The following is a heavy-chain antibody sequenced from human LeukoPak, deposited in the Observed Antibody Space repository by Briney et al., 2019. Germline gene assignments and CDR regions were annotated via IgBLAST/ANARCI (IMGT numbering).Heavy chain of an antibody. CDR3: TIRTIIGSFDY. J-gene: IGHJ4*02. D-gene: IGHD2-2*01. CDR2: IKSKTDGGTT. V-gene: IGHV3-15*01. Sequence: PGGXLRLSCAASGFTFSNAWMSWVRQAPGKGLEWVCRIKSKTDGGTTDYAAPVKGRFTISRDDSKNTLYLQMNSLKTEDTAVYYCTIRTIIGSFDYWGQGTLVTVSS. CDR1: GFTFSNAW.